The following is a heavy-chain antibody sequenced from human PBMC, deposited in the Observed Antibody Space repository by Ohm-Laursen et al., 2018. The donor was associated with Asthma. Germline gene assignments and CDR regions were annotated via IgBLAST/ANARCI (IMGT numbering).Heavy chain of an antibody. Sequence: SLRLSCAASGFTFSSYGMHWVRQAPGKGLEWVAVISYDGSNKYYADSVKGRSTISRDNSKNTLYLQMNSLRAEDTAVYYCARTFEQQLGYYYYGMDVWGQGTTVTVSS. V-gene: IGHV3-30*03. CDR1: GFTFSSYG. J-gene: IGHJ6*02. CDR3: ARTFEQQLGYYYYGMDV. CDR2: ISYDGSNK. D-gene: IGHD6-13*01.